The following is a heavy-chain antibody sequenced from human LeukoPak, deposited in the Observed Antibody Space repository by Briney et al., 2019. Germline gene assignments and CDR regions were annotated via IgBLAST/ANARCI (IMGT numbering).Heavy chain of an antibody. CDR1: GGTFSSYA. Sequence: ASVKVSCKASGGTFSSYAISWVRQAPGQGLEWMGGNIPIFDTTEYAQKLQGRGTITTDESTSTAYMELRSLRSEDAAVYYCARGGWYGSSSSGIYLPGDWGQGTLVTVSS. CDR2: NIPIFDTT. D-gene: IGHD6-6*01. J-gene: IGHJ4*02. CDR3: ARGGWYGSSSSGIYLPGD. V-gene: IGHV1-69*05.